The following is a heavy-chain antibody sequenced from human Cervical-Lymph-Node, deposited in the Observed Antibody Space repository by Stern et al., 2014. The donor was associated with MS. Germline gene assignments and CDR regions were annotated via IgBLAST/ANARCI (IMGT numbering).Heavy chain of an antibody. V-gene: IGHV1-69*01. CDR1: GGTFSRQA. CDR2: IIPIFGAA. CDR3: ARDEIGQTTSHYYYYGMDV. D-gene: IGHD1-1*01. J-gene: IGHJ6*02. Sequence: VHLVESGAEVKKPGSSVKVSCKASGGTFSRQAISWVRQAPGQGLEWLGGIIPIFGAAHYAQKLQGRVTIIADESTSTAYMELRSLRSEDTAVYYCARDEIGQTTSHYYYYGMDVWGQGTTVTVSS.